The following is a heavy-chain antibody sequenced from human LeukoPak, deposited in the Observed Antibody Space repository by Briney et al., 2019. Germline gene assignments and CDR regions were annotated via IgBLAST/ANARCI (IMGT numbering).Heavy chain of an antibody. J-gene: IGHJ4*02. CDR3: ARESWYLHYSFDY. CDR1: GFTFSSYW. Sequence: GGSLRLSCAASGFTFSSYWMSWVRQAPGKGLEWVANIKQDGSEKYYVDSVKGRFTISRDNAKNSLYLQMNSLRAEDTAVYYCARESWYLHYSFDYWGQGTLVTVSS. V-gene: IGHV3-7*01. D-gene: IGHD4-23*01. CDR2: IKQDGSEK.